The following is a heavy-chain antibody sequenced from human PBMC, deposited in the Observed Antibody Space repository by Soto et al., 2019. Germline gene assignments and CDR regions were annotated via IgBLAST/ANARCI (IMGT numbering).Heavy chain of an antibody. Sequence: ASVKVSCKASGYTFTSYGIIWVRQAPGQGLEWMGWISAYNGNTNYAQKIKGRVTMTTDTSTRTAYMELRRLRSDDTAVYYCALGRDIMVVTAIWADYYYYGMDVWGQGTTVTVSS. CDR1: GYTFTSYG. J-gene: IGHJ6*02. V-gene: IGHV1-18*01. D-gene: IGHD2-21*02. CDR2: ISAYNGNT. CDR3: ALGRDIMVVTAIWADYYYYGMDV.